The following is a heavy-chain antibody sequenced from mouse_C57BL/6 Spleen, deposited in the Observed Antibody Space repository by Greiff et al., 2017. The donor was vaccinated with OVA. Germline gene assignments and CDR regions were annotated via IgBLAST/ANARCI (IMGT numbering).Heavy chain of an antibody. V-gene: IGHV1-55*01. CDR1: GYTFTSYW. Sequence: QVQLQQPGAELVKPGASVQMSCKASGYTFTSYWITWVKQRPGQGLEWIGDIYPGSGSTNYNEKFKSKATLTVDTSSSTAYMQLSSLTSEDSAVYYCARPPTYYYAMDYWGQGTSVTVSS. CDR3: ARPPTYYYAMDY. D-gene: IGHD2-10*01. CDR2: IYPGSGST. J-gene: IGHJ4*01.